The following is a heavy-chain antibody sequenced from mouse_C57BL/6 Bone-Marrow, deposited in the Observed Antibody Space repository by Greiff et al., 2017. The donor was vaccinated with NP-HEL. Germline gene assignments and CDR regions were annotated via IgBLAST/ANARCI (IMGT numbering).Heavy chain of an antibody. J-gene: IGHJ3*01. D-gene: IGHD4-1*01. CDR3: ASTGTLGAY. CDR2: ISDGGSYT. Sequence: EVMLVESGGGLVKPGGSLKLSCAASGFTFSSYAMSWVRQTPEKRLEWVATISDGGSYTYYPDNVKGRFTISRDNAKTNLYLQMSHLKSEDTAMYYCASTGTLGAYWGQGTLVTVSA. CDR1: GFTFSSYA. V-gene: IGHV5-4*03.